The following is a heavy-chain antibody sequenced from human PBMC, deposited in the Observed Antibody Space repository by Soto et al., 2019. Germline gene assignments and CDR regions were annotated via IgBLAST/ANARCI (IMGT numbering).Heavy chain of an antibody. CDR1: GFTFSSYA. CDR3: AKDIVEWLRFFRGVNWFDP. V-gene: IGHV3-23*01. CDR2: ISGSGGST. Sequence: PGGSLRLSCAASGFTFSSYAMSWVRQAPGKGLEWVSAISGSGGSTYYADSVKGRFTISRDNSKNTLYLQMNSLRAEDTAVYYCAKDIVEWLRFFRGVNWFDPWGQGTLVTVSS. D-gene: IGHD5-12*01. J-gene: IGHJ5*02.